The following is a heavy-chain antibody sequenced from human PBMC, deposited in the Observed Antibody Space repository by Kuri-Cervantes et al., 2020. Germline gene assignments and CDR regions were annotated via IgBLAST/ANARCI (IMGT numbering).Heavy chain of an antibody. V-gene: IGHV3-53*01. Sequence: GGSLRLSCAASGFTVSSNYMSWVRQAPGKGLEWVSVIYSGGSTHYADSVKGRFTISRGNSKNRLYLQMNSLRAEDTAVYYCARDGQVDRGVITSLFDYWGQGTLVTVSS. CDR1: GFTVSSNY. CDR3: ARDGQVDRGVITSLFDY. J-gene: IGHJ4*02. CDR2: IYSGGST. D-gene: IGHD3-10*01.